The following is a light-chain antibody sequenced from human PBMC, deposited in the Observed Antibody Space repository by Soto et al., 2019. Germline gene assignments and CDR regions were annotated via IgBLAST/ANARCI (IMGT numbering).Light chain of an antibody. V-gene: IGKV3-20*01. CDR2: GAS. J-gene: IGKJ4*01. Sequence: EIVLTQSPGTLSLSPGERATLSCRASQSVSSSYLAWYQQKPGQAPRLLIYGASSSATGIPDRFSGSGSGTDFVLTISRLEPEDFAVYYCQQYGSSPRLTFGGGTKVEIK. CDR3: QQYGSSPRLT. CDR1: QSVSSSY.